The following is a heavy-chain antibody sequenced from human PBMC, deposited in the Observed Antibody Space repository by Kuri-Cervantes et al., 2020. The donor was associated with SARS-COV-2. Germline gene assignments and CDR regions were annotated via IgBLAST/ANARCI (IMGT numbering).Heavy chain of an antibody. CDR3: AKDVYQLPTHFDY. Sequence: GESLKISCAASGFTFSSYWMHWVRQAPGKGLVWVSRINSDGSSTSYAGSVKGRFTISRDNSKNTLFLQMNNLRAEDTAVYYCAKDVYQLPTHFDYWGQGTRVTVSS. CDR2: INSDGSST. CDR1: GFTFSSYW. V-gene: IGHV3-74*01. D-gene: IGHD2-2*01. J-gene: IGHJ4*01.